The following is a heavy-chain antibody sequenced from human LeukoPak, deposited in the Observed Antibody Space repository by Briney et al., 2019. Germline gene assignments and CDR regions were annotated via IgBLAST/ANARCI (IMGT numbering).Heavy chain of an antibody. CDR3: AKGGFWSGYPWSMDV. CDR2: ISYDGSNK. D-gene: IGHD3-3*01. Sequence: GRSLRLSCAASGFTFSSYGMHWVRQAPGEGLEWVAVISYDGSNKYYADSVKGRFTISRDNSKNTLYLQMNSLRAEDTAVYYCAKGGFWSGYPWSMDVWGQGTTVTVSS. CDR1: GFTFSSYG. J-gene: IGHJ6*02. V-gene: IGHV3-30*18.